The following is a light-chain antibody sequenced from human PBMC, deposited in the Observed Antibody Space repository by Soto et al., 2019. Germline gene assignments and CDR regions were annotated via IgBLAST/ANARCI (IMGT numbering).Light chain of an antibody. V-gene: IGKV2-28*01. CDR2: LGS. Sequence: DIVMTQSPLSLPVTPGEPASISCRSSQSLLHSNGYNYLDWYLQKPGQSPQLLVSLGSNRASGVPDRFSGSGSGTDFTLRISRVEAEDVGVYYCKQALPSPQFGQGTKLEIK. CDR1: QSLLHSNGYNY. J-gene: IGKJ2*01. CDR3: KQALPSPQ.